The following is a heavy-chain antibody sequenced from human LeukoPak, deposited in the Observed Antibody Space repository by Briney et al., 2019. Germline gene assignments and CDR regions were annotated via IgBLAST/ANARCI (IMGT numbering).Heavy chain of an antibody. CDR1: GGSISSGDYY. D-gene: IGHD3-10*01. J-gene: IGHJ4*02. Sequence: SETLSLTCTVSGGSISSGDYYWSWLRQPPGKGLEWIGYIFYSGSTYYNPSLKSRVTISVATSRNHFSLKLTSVTAADTAVYYCARGIYYGSGRFYFDDWGQGTLVTVSS. V-gene: IGHV4-30-4*01. CDR2: IFYSGST. CDR3: ARGIYYGSGRFYFDD.